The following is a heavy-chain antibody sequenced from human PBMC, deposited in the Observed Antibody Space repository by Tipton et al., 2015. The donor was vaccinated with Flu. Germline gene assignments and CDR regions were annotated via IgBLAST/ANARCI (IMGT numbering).Heavy chain of an antibody. CDR1: GDSVSRIIAT. Sequence: GLVKPSQTLSVTCVISGDSVSRIIATWDWIRQSPSRGFEWLGRTFYRTQWFEDYASSVKSRIIITADTSKNQFSLQLKSVTPEDTAVYYCARRGDSGGYGFDMWGPGTMVTVSS. CDR3: ARRGDSGGYGFDM. CDR2: TFYRTQWFE. D-gene: IGHD2-15*01. V-gene: IGHV6-1*01. J-gene: IGHJ3*02.